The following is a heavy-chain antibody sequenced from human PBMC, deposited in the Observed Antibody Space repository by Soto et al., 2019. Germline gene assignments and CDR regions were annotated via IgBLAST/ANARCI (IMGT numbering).Heavy chain of an antibody. D-gene: IGHD3-3*01. CDR2: INPRAST. J-gene: IGHJ6*01. CDR1: GGSFSGYY. Sequence: SETLSLTCPVYGGSFSGYYWSWIRQPPWKGLEWIGEINPRASTNYNPSLKSRVTISVDTSKDQFSLKLSSVTAADTAVYYCGIGASSCDFWRGYVWYYYYGMDVWGQGSRVTVSS. CDR3: GIGASSCDFWRGYVWYYYYGMDV. V-gene: IGHV4-34*01.